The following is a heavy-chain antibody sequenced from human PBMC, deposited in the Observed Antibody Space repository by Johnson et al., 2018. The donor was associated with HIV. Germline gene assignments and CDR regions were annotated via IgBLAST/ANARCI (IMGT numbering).Heavy chain of an antibody. CDR2: ISWNSDNI. J-gene: IGHJ3*01. Sequence: VQLVESGGGLVQPGRSLRLFCAASGFSFDAYAMYWVRQVPGKGLEWVSGISWNSDNIAYGDSVKGRFTISRDNVKNSLYLKMNSLTAEDTALYYCAKGSTLWNPRLGDAFDFWGQGTMVTVSS. CDR1: GFSFDAYA. V-gene: IGHV3-9*01. D-gene: IGHD1-1*01. CDR3: AKGSTLWNPRLGDAFDF.